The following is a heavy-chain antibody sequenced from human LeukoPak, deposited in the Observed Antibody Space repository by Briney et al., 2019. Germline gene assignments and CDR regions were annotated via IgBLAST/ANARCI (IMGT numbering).Heavy chain of an antibody. V-gene: IGHV4-34*01. Sequence: SETLSLTCAVYGGSFSGYYWSWIRQPPGKGLEWIGEINHSGSTNYNPSLKGRVTISVDTSKNQFSLKLSSVTAADTAVYYCVLYYYGSGSYYPNFDYWGQGPWSPSPQ. CDR2: INHSGST. J-gene: IGHJ4*02. CDR1: GGSFSGYY. CDR3: VLYYYGSGSYYPNFDY. D-gene: IGHD3-10*01.